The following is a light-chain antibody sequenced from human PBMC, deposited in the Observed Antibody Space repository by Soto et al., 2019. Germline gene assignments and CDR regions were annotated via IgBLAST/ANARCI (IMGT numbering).Light chain of an antibody. J-gene: IGKJ2*01. V-gene: IGKV3-15*01. CDR3: QHYDNCPFT. CDR1: QSLRTH. CDR2: YAS. Sequence: EIVMTQSLASLSVYPGERSTLSGMASQSLRTHLVWYRHKPGQARSLLICYASTSATGIPARLIGRGSGPKSTLTNSCLQSVDFAIYYCQHYDNCPFTFGQGTREDIK.